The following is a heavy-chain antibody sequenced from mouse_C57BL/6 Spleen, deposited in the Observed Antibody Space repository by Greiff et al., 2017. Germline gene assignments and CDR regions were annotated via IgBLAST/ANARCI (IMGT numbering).Heavy chain of an antibody. Sequence: VQLQQSGAELAKPGASVKLSCKASGYTFTSYWMHWVKQRPGQGLEWIGYINPSSGYTNYNQKFKGKATLTADKSSSTAYMQLSSLTYEDSAVYYCARSTVVAKGYYFDYWGQGTTLTVSS. CDR2: INPSSGYT. J-gene: IGHJ2*01. V-gene: IGHV1-7*01. CDR1: GYTFTSYW. D-gene: IGHD1-1*01. CDR3: ARSTVVAKGYYFDY.